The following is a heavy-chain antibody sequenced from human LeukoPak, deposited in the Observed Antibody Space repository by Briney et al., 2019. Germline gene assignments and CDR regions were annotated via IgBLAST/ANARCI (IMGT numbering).Heavy chain of an antibody. J-gene: IGHJ4*02. CDR1: GGSISSSSYY. Sequence: SETLSLTCTVSGGSISSSSYYWGWIRQPPGKGLEWIGSIYYSGSTYYNPSLKSRVTISVDTSRNQFSLKLSSVTAADTAVYYCARVSGATYYDYWGQGTLVTVSS. D-gene: IGHD1-26*01. CDR3: ARVSGATYYDY. V-gene: IGHV4-39*07. CDR2: IYYSGST.